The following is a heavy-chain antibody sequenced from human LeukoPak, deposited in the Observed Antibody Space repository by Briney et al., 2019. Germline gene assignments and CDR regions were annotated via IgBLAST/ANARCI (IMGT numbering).Heavy chain of an antibody. J-gene: IGHJ4*02. CDR1: GFTLREYW. CDR3: ARRNLFDY. CDR2: IKYDGRDN. D-gene: IGHD1-14*01. Sequence: GGSLRLSCVASGFTLREYWMSWVRQARGKGRECVANIKYDGRDNKYVDCVKGRFTISRDNAKNSVYLQMNSLRVEDTAVYYCARRNLFDYWGQGTVVTVSS. V-gene: IGHV3-7*01.